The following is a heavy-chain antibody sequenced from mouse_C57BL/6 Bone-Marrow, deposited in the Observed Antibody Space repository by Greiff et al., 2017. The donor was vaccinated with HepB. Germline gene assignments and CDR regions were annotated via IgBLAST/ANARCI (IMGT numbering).Heavy chain of an antibody. CDR1: GFTFSDFY. J-gene: IGHJ1*03. Sequence: EVQVVESGGGLVQSGRSLRLSCATSGFTFSDFYMEWVRQAPGKGLEWIAASRNKANDYTTEYSASVKGRFIVSRDTSQSILYLQMNALRAEDTAIYYCARDSLTGHWYFDVWGTGTTVTVSS. CDR2: SRNKANDYTT. CDR3: ARDSLTGHWYFDV. V-gene: IGHV7-1*01. D-gene: IGHD4-1*01.